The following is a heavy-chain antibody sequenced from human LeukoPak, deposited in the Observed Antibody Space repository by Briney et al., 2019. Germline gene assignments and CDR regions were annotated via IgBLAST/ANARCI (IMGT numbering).Heavy chain of an antibody. D-gene: IGHD3-22*01. J-gene: IGHJ4*02. CDR2: INHSGST. V-gene: IGHV4-34*01. CDR1: GGSFSGYY. CDR3: ARVGGDYYDSRELGY. Sequence: SETLSLTCAVYGGSFSGYYWSWIRQPPGKGLEWIGEINHSGSTNYNPSLKSRVTISVDTSKNQFSLKLSSVTAADTAVYYCARVGGDYYDSRELGYWGQGTLVTVSS.